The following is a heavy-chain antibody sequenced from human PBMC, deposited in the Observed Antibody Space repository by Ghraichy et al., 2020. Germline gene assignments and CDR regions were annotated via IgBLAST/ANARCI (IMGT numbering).Heavy chain of an antibody. J-gene: IGHJ5*02. CDR2: INPNSGGT. CDR1: GYTFTGYY. CDR3: ARDRFLEFTGWFDP. Sequence: ASVKVSCKASGYTFTGYYMHWVRQAPGPGLEWMGRINPNSGGTNYAQKFQGRVTMTRDTSISTAYMELSRLRSDDTAVYYCARDRFLEFTGWFDPWGQGTLVTVSS. D-gene: IGHD3-3*01. V-gene: IGHV1-2*06.